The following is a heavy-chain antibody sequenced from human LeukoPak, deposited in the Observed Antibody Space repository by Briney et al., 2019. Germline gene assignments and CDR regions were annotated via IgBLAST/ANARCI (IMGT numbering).Heavy chain of an antibody. CDR2: ISAYNGNT. J-gene: IGHJ4*02. V-gene: IGHV1-18*01. CDR1: GYTFTSYG. Sequence: ASVKVSCKASGYTFTSYGISWVRQAPGQGLEWMGWISAYNGNTNYARKLQGRVTMTTDTSTSTAYMELRSLRSDDTAVYYCARDKAAMARNNFDYWGQGTLVTVSS. CDR3: ARDKAAMARNNFDY. D-gene: IGHD5-18*01.